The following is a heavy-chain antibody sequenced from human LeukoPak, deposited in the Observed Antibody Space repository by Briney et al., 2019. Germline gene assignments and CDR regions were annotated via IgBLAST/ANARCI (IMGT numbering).Heavy chain of an antibody. J-gene: IGHJ6*02. CDR3: ARDQGSSGSTVFDYYYGMDV. Sequence: GGSLRLSCAASGFTFSSYSMNWVRQAPGKGLEWVSSISSSSSYIYYADSVKGRFTISRDNAKNSLYLHMNSLRAEDTAVYYCARDQGSSGSTVFDYYYGMDVWGQGTTVTVSS. V-gene: IGHV3-21*01. D-gene: IGHD2-15*01. CDR1: GFTFSSYS. CDR2: ISSSSSYI.